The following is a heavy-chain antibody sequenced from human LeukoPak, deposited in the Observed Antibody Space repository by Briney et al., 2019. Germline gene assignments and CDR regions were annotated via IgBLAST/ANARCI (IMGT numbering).Heavy chain of an antibody. D-gene: IGHD3-22*01. CDR3: AATYYYDGSGDY. CDR1: GFTFSTYE. CDR2: ISSTGSNM. V-gene: IGHV3-48*03. J-gene: IGHJ4*02. Sequence: HPGRSLRLSCAASGFTFSTYEMNWVRQAPGKGLEWVSYISSTGSNMYYEDSVKGRFTNSRDNAKNSLYLLMNSLRTEDTAVYYCAATYYYDGSGDYWGQGTLVTVSS.